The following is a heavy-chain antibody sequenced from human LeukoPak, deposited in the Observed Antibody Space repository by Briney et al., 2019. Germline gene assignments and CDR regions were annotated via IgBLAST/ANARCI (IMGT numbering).Heavy chain of an antibody. D-gene: IGHD2-21*01. V-gene: IGHV4-59*01. Sequence: SETLSLTCTVSGGSISRYYWSWSRQPPGEGLGGIGYIYYSGSTNYNHSLQRRVTISVGRSKSQFLLTLISVTDADAAGYYCARAPSSSAYSWFVPWGQGTHVSVCS. CDR1: GGSISRYY. J-gene: IGHJ5*02. CDR3: ARAPSSSAYSWFVP. CDR2: IYYSGST.